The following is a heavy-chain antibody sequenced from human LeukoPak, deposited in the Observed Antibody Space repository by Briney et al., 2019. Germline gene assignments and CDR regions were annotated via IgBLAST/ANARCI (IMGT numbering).Heavy chain of an antibody. J-gene: IGHJ4*02. CDR2: IYPGDSDT. V-gene: IGHV5-51*01. Sequence: GESLKISCKGSGYSFTSYWIGWVRQMPGKGLEWMGIIYPGDSDTRYSPSFQGQVTISADKSISTAYLQWSSLKASDTAMYYCARLGHCSGGSCYSWSYYFDYWGQGTLVTVSS. D-gene: IGHD2-15*01. CDR1: GYSFTSYW. CDR3: ARLGHCSGGSCYSWSYYFDY.